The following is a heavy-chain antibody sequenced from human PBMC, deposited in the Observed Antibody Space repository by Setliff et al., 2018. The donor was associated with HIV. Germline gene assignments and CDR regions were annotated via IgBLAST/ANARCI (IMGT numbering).Heavy chain of an antibody. V-gene: IGHV4-30-4*08. D-gene: IGHD2-15*01. CDR3: ARQAWHSGRNGYFVDY. Sequence: SETLSLTCTVSGGSISSANYYWSWIRQPPGKGLEWIGYIYYNGNAYYYSPSLKSRVTISVDTSKNQFSLKLSSVTAADTAVYYCARQAWHSGRNGYFVDYWGQGTLVTVSS. CDR1: GGSISSANYY. J-gene: IGHJ4*02. CDR2: IYYNGNAY.